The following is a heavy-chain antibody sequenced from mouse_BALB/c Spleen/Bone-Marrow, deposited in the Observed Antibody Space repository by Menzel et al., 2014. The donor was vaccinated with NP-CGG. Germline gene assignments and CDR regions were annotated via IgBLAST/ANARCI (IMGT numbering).Heavy chain of an antibody. J-gene: IGHJ2*01. Sequence: DVMLVESGGGLVQPGGSRKLSCAASGFTFSSFGMHWVRQAPEKGLEWVAYISSGSSTIYYADTVMGRFTISRDNPKNTLFLRMTSLRSEDTAMYYCARSGSSSGYFDYWGQGTTLTVSS. D-gene: IGHD1-1*01. CDR2: ISSGSSTI. CDR3: ARSGSSSGYFDY. CDR1: GFTFSSFG. V-gene: IGHV5-17*02.